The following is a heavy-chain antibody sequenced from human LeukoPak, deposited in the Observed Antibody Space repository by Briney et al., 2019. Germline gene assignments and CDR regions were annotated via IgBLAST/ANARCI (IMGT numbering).Heavy chain of an antibody. D-gene: IGHD3-22*01. CDR2: IIPILGIA. V-gene: IGHV1-69*04. CDR3: ARDKRYDSSGQLPDY. J-gene: IGHJ4*02. CDR1: GGTFSSYA. Sequence: SVKVSCKASGGTFSSYAIGWVRQAPGQGLEWVGRIIPILGIANYAQKFQGRVTITADKSTSTAYMELSSLRSEDTAVYYCARDKRYDSSGQLPDYWGQGTLVTVSS.